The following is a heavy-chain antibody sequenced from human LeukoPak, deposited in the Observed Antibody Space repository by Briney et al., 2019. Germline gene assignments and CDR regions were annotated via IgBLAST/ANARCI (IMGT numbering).Heavy chain of an antibody. Sequence: PGGSLRLSCAASGFTFSNYAMSWVRQAPGKGLEWVSTIILSGASTNYADSVKGRFTISRDNSKNTLYLQMNSLRAEDTAVYYCAKDRLVGATSFDYWGQGTLVTVSS. CDR2: IILSGAST. CDR1: GFTFSNYA. D-gene: IGHD1-26*01. J-gene: IGHJ4*02. V-gene: IGHV3-23*01. CDR3: AKDRLVGATSFDY.